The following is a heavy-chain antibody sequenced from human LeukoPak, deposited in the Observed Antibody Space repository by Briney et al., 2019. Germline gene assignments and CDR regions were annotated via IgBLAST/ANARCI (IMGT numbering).Heavy chain of an antibody. J-gene: IGHJ6*02. CDR3: ASPYRVVPAAIQRDYYYYGMDV. CDR1: GYTFTSYG. CDR2: ISAYNGNT. D-gene: IGHD2-2*01. V-gene: IGHV1-18*01. Sequence: GASVKVSCKASGYTFTSYGISWVRQAPGQGLEWMGWISAYNGNTNYAQKLQGRVTMTTDTSTSTAYMELRSLRSDDTAVYYCASPYRVVPAAIQRDYYYYGMDVWGQGTTVTVSS.